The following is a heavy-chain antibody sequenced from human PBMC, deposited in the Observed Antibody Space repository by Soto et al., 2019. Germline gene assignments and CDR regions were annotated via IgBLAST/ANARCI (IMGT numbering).Heavy chain of an antibody. CDR2: INPNSGGT. CDR1: GYTFTGYY. CDR3: ARILGNLKTRNFDY. D-gene: IGHD1-1*01. V-gene: IGHV1-2*02. J-gene: IGHJ4*02. Sequence: ASVKVSCKASGYTFTGYYMHWVRQAPGQGLEWMGWINPNSGGTNYAQKFQGRVTMTRDTPISTAYMELSRLRSDDTAVYYCARILGNLKTRNFDYWGQGTLVTVSS.